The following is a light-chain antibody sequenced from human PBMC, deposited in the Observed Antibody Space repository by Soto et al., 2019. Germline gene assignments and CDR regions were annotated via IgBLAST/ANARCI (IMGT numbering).Light chain of an antibody. CDR1: HSVSSN. V-gene: IGKV3-11*01. CDR2: DAS. J-gene: IGKJ5*01. Sequence: EIVMTQSQATLSVSPGERATLSCRASHSVSSNLAWYQQKPGQAPRLLIYDASNRATGIPARFSGSGSGTDFTLTISSLEPEDFAVYYCQQRSNWPITFGQGTRWRL. CDR3: QQRSNWPIT.